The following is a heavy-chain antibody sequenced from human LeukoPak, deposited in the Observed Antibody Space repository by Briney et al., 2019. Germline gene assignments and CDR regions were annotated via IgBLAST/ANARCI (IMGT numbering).Heavy chain of an antibody. D-gene: IGHD5-24*01. J-gene: IGHJ3*02. Sequence: PSETLSLTCTVSGGSIRNSYYHWGWIRQPPGKGLEWIGSIYYSGSTYYNPSLKGRVAISVDTSKNQFSLKLSSVTAADTAVYYCAREDGYKLSNAFDIWGQGTMVTVSS. CDR3: AREDGYKLSNAFDI. CDR2: IYYSGST. CDR1: GGSIRNSYYH. V-gene: IGHV4-39*02.